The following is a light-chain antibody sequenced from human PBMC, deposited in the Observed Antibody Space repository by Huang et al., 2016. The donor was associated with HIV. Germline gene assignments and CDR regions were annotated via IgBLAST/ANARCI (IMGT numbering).Light chain of an antibody. CDR3: QQYGTSPLT. V-gene: IGKV3-20*01. CDR1: QSVSSNY. J-gene: IGKJ4*01. CDR2: GAS. Sequence: ENVLNQPPGTLSLSPGERATLSCRASQSVSSNYLAWYQQQPGQAPRLLSDGASSRATGVPDRVSGRGSGTDCTLTINRLEPADFAVYYCQQYGTSPLTFGGGTKIEIK.